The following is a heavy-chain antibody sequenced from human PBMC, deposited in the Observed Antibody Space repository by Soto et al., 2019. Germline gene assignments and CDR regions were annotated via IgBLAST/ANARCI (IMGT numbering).Heavy chain of an antibody. J-gene: IGHJ6*03. V-gene: IGHV3-21*01. Sequence: GGSLRLSCAASGFTFSSYSMNWVRQAPGKGLEWVSSISSSSSYIYYADSVKGRFTISRDNAKNSLYLQMNSLRAEDTAVYYCARGAYDFWSGLSPGYYYYYMDVWGKGTTVTVSS. D-gene: IGHD3-3*01. CDR1: GFTFSSYS. CDR2: ISSSSSYI. CDR3: ARGAYDFWSGLSPGYYYYYMDV.